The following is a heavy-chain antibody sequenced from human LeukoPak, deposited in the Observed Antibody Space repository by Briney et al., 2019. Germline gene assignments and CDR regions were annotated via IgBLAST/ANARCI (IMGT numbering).Heavy chain of an antibody. CDR1: GGSISSGGYY. D-gene: IGHD6-19*01. V-gene: IGHV4-61*08. CDR2: ISDSGST. CDR3: ARGGIAVNSPFDN. Sequence: RTSETLSLTCTVSGGSISSGGYYWNWIRQPPGKGLEWIGYISDSGSTKYNPSLKSRVTISIDTSKNQFSLKLSSVTAADTAVYYCARGGIAVNSPFDNWGQGTLVSVSS. J-gene: IGHJ4*02.